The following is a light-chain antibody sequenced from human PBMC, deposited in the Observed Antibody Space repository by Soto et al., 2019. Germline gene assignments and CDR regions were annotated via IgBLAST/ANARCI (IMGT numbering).Light chain of an antibody. CDR1: SSDIGRFNL. CDR2: EGT. Sequence: QSALTQPASVSGSPGQSITISCTGTSSDIGRFNLVSWYQQHPGKVPKLMIFEGTKRPSGISTRFSGSKSGNTASLTISGLQAEDEADYYCSSHTSSTTLGVFGGGTKLTVL. V-gene: IGLV2-14*02. CDR3: SSHTSSTTLGV. J-gene: IGLJ3*02.